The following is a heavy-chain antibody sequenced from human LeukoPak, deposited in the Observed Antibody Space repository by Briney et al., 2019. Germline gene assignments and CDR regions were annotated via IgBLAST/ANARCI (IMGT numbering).Heavy chain of an antibody. V-gene: IGHV1-18*01. CDR1: GYTFTSYG. CDR3: AREREPTYYYDSSGYSPPFY. J-gene: IGHJ4*02. CDR2: ISAYNGNT. Sequence: GASVKVSCKASGYTFTSYGISGVRQAPGQGLEWMGWISAYNGNTNYAQKLQGRVTMTTDTSTSTAYMELRSLRSDDTAVYYCAREREPTYYYDSSGYSPPFYWGQGTLVTVSS. D-gene: IGHD3-22*01.